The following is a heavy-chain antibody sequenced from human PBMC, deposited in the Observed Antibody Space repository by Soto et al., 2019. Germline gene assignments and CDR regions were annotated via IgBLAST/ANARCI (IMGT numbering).Heavy chain of an antibody. J-gene: IGHJ4*02. Sequence: QAQLVESGGGVVQPWRSLILSCGTSGFSFSRYGFDWVRQSPGKGLEWVAVMWFDGSKQYYVDSVKGRFTISRDNSKNRLYLQMNSLRADDTAVYYCARDPGVTNYCCDYWGQGALVTVSS. CDR3: ARDPGVTNYCCDY. CDR1: GFSFSRYG. V-gene: IGHV3-33*01. D-gene: IGHD4-17*01. CDR2: MWFDGSKQ.